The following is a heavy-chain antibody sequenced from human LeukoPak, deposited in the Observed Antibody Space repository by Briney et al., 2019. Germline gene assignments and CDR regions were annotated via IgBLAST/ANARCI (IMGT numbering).Heavy chain of an antibody. V-gene: IGHV3-23*01. D-gene: IGHD3-22*01. J-gene: IGHJ4*02. Sequence: GRSLRLSCAASGFTISSYAMTWVRQAPGKGLEWVSLISGSATYYADSVKGRFTISRDNSKNMLYLEMKSLRVEDTALFYCAKGPQVGSGYHPDYWGQGTLVTVSS. CDR3: AKGPQVGSGYHPDY. CDR1: GFTISSYA. CDR2: ISGSAT.